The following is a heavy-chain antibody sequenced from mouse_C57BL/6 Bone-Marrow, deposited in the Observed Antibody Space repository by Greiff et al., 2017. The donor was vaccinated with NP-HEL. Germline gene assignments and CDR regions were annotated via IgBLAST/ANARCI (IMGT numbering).Heavy chain of an antibody. CDR3: AISYYGNFDY. CDR2: IYPGSGNT. V-gene: IGHV1-66*01. CDR1: GYSFTSYY. J-gene: IGHJ2*01. D-gene: IGHD2-10*01. Sequence: VQLQQSGPELVKPGASVKISCKASGYSFTSYYIHWVKQRPGQGLEWIGWIYPGSGNTKYNEKFKGKVTLTADTSSSTAYMQLSSLTSEDSAVYYCAISYYGNFDYWGQGTTLTVSS.